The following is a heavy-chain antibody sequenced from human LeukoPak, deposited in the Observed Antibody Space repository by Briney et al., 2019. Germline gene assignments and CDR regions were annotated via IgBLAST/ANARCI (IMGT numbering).Heavy chain of an antibody. CDR1: GFIFSTYW. CDR2: IRQDGGQI. V-gene: IGHV3-7*03. Sequence: GGSLRLSCTASGFIFSTYWMSWVRQAPGMGLEWVGKIRQDGGQIFYVDSVKGRFTISRDNAKNSLYLQMNSLRVEDTALYHCARGVYSNADYFDYWGQGTLVTVSS. CDR3: ARGVYSNADYFDY. J-gene: IGHJ4*02. D-gene: IGHD4-11*01.